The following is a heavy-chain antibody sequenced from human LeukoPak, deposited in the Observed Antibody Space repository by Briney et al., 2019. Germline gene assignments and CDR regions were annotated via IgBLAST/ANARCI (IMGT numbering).Heavy chain of an antibody. V-gene: IGHV4-39*07. CDR1: GGSISSSSYY. J-gene: IGHJ4*02. CDR3: ARGGPWMDIVVIPAPVYFDY. CDR2: VNHGGST. D-gene: IGHD2-2*03. Sequence: PSETLSLTCTVSGGSISSSSYYWGWIRQPPGKGLEWIGEVNHGGSTNYNPSLKSRVTISVDTSKNQFSLKLNSVTAADTAMYYCARGGPWMDIVVIPAPVYFDYWGQGALVTVSS.